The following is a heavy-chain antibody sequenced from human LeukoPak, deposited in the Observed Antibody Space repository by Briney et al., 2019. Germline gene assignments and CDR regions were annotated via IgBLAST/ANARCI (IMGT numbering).Heavy chain of an antibody. Sequence: GGSLRLSCAASGFTFDVYAIHWVRQAPGKGLEWVSGISWNGDTIGYADSVKGRFTISRDNAKNSLYLQMNGLRPEDTALYYCAKGASLSLLWYFDYWGQGTLVTVSS. D-gene: IGHD2-21*01. V-gene: IGHV3-9*01. CDR2: ISWNGDTI. CDR1: GFTFDVYA. CDR3: AKGASLSLLWYFDY. J-gene: IGHJ4*02.